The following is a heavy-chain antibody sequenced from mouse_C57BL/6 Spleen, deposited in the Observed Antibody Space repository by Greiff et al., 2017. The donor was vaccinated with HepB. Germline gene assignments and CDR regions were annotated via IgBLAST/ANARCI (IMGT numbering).Heavy chain of an antibody. V-gene: IGHV2-9*01. J-gene: IGHJ3*01. CDR2: IWGGGST. D-gene: IGHD3-2*02. Sequence: QVQLKESGPGLVAPSQSLSITCTVSGFSLTSYGVDWVRQPPGKGLEWLGVIWGGGSTNYNSALMSRLSISKDNSKSQVFLKMNSLQTDDTAMYYCAKRARLDSSGYVAWFAYWGQGTLVTVSA. CDR3: AKRARLDSSGYVAWFAY. CDR1: GFSLTSYG.